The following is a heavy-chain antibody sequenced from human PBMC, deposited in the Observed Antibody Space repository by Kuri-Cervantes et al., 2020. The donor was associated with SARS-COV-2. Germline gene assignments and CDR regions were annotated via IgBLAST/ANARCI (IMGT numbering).Heavy chain of an antibody. J-gene: IGHJ4*02. Sequence: GSAQDSSKAPGYTFTSYGISWVRQAPGQGLEWMGWISAYNGNTNYAQKLQGRVNMTTDASTSTAYMELRSLISDDTAVYYCARDQTLVSYPEWLLDDLWGRGTVVTVSS. CDR1: GYTFTSYG. V-gene: IGHV1-18*01. CDR2: ISAYNGNT. D-gene: IGHD3-3*01. CDR3: ARDQTLVSYPEWLLDDL.